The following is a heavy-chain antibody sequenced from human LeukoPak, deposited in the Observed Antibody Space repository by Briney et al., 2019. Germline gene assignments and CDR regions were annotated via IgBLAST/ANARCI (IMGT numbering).Heavy chain of an antibody. J-gene: IGHJ4*02. CDR1: GGSFSGYY. V-gene: IGHV4-34*01. CDR3: ARGLFRITMVRGVMFDY. Sequence: PSETLSLTCAVYGGSFSGYYWSWIRQPPGKGLEWIGEINHSGSTNYNPSLKSRVTISVDTSKNQFSLKLSSVTAADTAVYNCARGLFRITMVRGVMFDYWGQGTLVTVSS. CDR2: INHSGST. D-gene: IGHD3-10*01.